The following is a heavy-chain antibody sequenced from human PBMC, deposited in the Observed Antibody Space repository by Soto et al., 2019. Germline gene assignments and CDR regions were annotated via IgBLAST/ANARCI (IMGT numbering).Heavy chain of an antibody. Sequence: EVQLVESGGGLVQPGGSLRLSCAASGFTFSRYWMSWVRQAPGKGLEWVANIKQDGIEKYYVESVRGRFIISRDTAKNSRYLQMSSLRADDTAVYFCARGGPETTRYNWFDPWGQGTLVTVSS. D-gene: IGHD1-1*01. V-gene: IGHV3-7*05. CDR2: IKQDGIEK. CDR3: ARGGPETTRYNWFDP. J-gene: IGHJ5*02. CDR1: GFTFSRYW.